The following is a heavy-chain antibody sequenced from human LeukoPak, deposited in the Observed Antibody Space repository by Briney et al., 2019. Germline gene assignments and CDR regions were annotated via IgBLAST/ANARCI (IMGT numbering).Heavy chain of an antibody. J-gene: IGHJ4*02. CDR2: IRYDGSNK. V-gene: IGHV3-30*02. D-gene: IGHD4-17*01. CDR3: ARAGWTVTTVDY. Sequence: PGGSLRLSCAASGFTFSGSGMHWVRQAPGKGLEWVTFIRYDGSNKYYTDSVKGRFTISRDNSKNTLYLQMDSLRAEDTAVYYCARAGWTVTTVDYWGQGTLVTVSS. CDR1: GFTFSGSG.